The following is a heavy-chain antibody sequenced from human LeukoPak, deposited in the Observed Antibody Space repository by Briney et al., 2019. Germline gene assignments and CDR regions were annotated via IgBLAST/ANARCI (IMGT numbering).Heavy chain of an antibody. J-gene: IGHJ4*02. V-gene: IGHV3-23*01. D-gene: IGHD2-15*01. CDR1: GFRSSTYA. Sequence: PGGSLRLSCAASGFRSSTYAMNWVRQAPGKGLEWVSAISGGGESTYNADSVKGRFIISRDNSKNTLYLQMNSLRAEDTAVYYCAKGEGGYCSSSSCSTYFDYWGQGTLVTVSS. CDR2: ISGGGEST. CDR3: AKGEGGYCSSSSCSTYFDY.